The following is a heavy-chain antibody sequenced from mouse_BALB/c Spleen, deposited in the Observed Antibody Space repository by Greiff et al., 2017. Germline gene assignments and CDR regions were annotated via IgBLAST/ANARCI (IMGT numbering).Heavy chain of an antibody. V-gene: IGHV3-6*02. J-gene: IGHJ4*01. CDR2: ISYDGSN. CDR1: GYSITSGYY. Sequence: ESGPGLVKPSQSLSLTCSVTGYSITSGYYWNWIRQFPGNKLEWMGYISYDGSNNYNPSLKNRISITRDTSKNQFFLKLNSVTTEDTATYYCARDLGDYWGQGTSVTVSS. CDR3: ARDLGDY. D-gene: IGHD3-1*01.